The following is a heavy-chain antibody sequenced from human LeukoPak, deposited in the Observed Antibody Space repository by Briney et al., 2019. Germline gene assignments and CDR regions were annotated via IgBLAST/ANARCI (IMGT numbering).Heavy chain of an antibody. J-gene: IGHJ6*03. Sequence: ASVKVSCKASGYTFTGYYMHWVRQAPGQGLEWMGWINPNSGGTNYAQKFQGRVTMTRDTSISTAYMELSRLRSDDTAVYYCARDPTITFGGVIVPGYVDVWGKGTTVTVSS. CDR3: ARDPTITFGGVIVPGYVDV. CDR1: GYTFTGYY. V-gene: IGHV1-2*02. D-gene: IGHD3-16*02. CDR2: INPNSGGT.